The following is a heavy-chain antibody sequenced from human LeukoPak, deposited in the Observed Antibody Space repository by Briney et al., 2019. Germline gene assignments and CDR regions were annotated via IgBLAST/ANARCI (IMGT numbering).Heavy chain of an antibody. CDR2: IIPIFGTA. V-gene: IGHV1-69*13. J-gene: IGHJ4*02. D-gene: IGHD6-13*01. CDR1: GGTFSSYA. CDR3: ARTLYSSSWYGFDY. Sequence: SVTVSCKASGGTFSSYAISRVRQAPGQGLEWMGGIIPIFGTANYAQKFQGRVTITADESTSTADMELSSLRSEDTAVYYCARTLYSSSWYGFDYWGQGTLVTVSS.